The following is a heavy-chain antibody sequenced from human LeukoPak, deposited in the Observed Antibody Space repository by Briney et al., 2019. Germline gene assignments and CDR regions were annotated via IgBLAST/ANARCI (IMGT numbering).Heavy chain of an antibody. CDR3: ASTGYDILTGYRAWYFDL. Sequence: PSETLSLTCTVSGGSISSYYWSWIRQPPGKGLEWIGYIYYSGSTNYNPSLKSRVTISVDTSKNQFSLKLSSVTAADTAVYYCASTGYDILTGYRAWYFDLWGRGTLVTVSS. CDR2: IYYSGST. CDR1: GGSISSYY. J-gene: IGHJ2*01. V-gene: IGHV4-59*01. D-gene: IGHD3-9*01.